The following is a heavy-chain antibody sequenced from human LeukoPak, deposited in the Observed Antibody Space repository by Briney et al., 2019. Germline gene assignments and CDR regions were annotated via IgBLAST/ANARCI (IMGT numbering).Heavy chain of an antibody. V-gene: IGHV4-59*01. D-gene: IGHD3-3*01. J-gene: IGHJ4*02. CDR3: ARVAYYDFWSGYQGLFDY. CDR2: IYYSGST. Sequence: LETLSLTCTVPGGSISSYYWSWIRQPPGKGLEWIGYIYYSGSTNYNPSLKSRVTISVDTSKNQFSLKLSSVTAADTAVYYCARVAYYDFWSGYQGLFDYWGQGTLVTVSS. CDR1: GGSISSYY.